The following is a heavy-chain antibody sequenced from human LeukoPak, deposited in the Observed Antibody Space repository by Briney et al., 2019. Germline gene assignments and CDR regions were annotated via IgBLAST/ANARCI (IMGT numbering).Heavy chain of an antibody. CDR2: INPNSGGT. D-gene: IGHD3-16*01. CDR3: ARSGSRARSYDDAFDI. Sequence: WASVKVSCKASGYTFIDYYIHWVRQAPGQGLEWLGWINPNSGGTNYAQKVQGRVNLIRETSINTAYMELSRLTSDDTALYYCARSGSRARSYDDAFDIWGQGTMVTVSS. V-gene: IGHV1-2*02. J-gene: IGHJ3*02. CDR1: GYTFIDYY.